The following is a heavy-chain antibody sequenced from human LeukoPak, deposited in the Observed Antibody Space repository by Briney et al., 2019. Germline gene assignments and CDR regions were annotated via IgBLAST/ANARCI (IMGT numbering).Heavy chain of an antibody. CDR1: GGSVSSGSYY. Sequence: PSETLSLTCTVSGGSVSSGSYYWSWIRQPPGKGLEWIGYIYYSGSTNYNPSLKSRVTISVDTSKNQFSLKLSSVTAADTAVYYCARERGAHRDGYNQYYYYYYGMDVWGQGTTVTVSS. D-gene: IGHD5-24*01. CDR2: IYYSGST. V-gene: IGHV4-61*01. CDR3: ARERGAHRDGYNQYYYYYYGMDV. J-gene: IGHJ6*02.